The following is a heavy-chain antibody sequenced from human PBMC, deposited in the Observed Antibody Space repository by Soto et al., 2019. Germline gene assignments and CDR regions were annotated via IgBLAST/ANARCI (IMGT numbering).Heavy chain of an antibody. V-gene: IGHV1-18*01. CDR2: ISTYNGNT. J-gene: IGHJ5*02. Sequence: ASVKVSCKASGYTFTSYDISWVRQAPGQGLEWMGWISTYNGNTNYAQKLQGRVTMTTDTSTSTAYMELRSLRSDDTAVYYCARGFRVAATRWWFDPWGQGTLVTVSS. D-gene: IGHD2-15*01. CDR3: ARGFRVAATRWWFDP. CDR1: GYTFTSYD.